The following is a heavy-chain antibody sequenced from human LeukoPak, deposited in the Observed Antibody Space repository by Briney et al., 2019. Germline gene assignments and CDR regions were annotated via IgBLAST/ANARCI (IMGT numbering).Heavy chain of an antibody. Sequence: GGSLRLSCAASGFTVSSNYMSWVRQAPGKGLEWVSVIYSGGRTYYADSVKGRFTISRDNSKNTLYLQMNSLRAEDTAVYYCARGTYSGTYYARYYFDYWGQGTLVTVSS. J-gene: IGHJ4*02. D-gene: IGHD1-26*01. CDR1: GFTVSSNY. CDR3: ARGTYSGTYYARYYFDY. CDR2: IYSGGRT. V-gene: IGHV3-66*01.